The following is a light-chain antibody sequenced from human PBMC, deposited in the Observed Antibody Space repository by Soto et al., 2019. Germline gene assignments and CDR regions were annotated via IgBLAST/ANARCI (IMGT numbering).Light chain of an antibody. Sequence: QSALTQPRSVSGSPGQSVTISCTGTSSDVGGYNYVSWYQHHPAKAPKLMIYDVNTRPSGVPDRFSGSKSGNTASLTISGLQAEDEADYYCCSYAGSYTYVFGTGTKLTVL. V-gene: IGLV2-11*01. J-gene: IGLJ1*01. CDR3: CSYAGSYTYV. CDR2: DVN. CDR1: SSDVGGYNY.